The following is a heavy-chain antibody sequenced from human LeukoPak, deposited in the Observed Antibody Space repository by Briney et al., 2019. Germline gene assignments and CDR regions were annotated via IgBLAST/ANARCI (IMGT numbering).Heavy chain of an antibody. Sequence: GGSLRVSCAASGFTFSNAWMSWVRQAPGKGMEWVGRIKSKTDGGTTDYAAPVKGRFTISRDDSKNTLYLQMNSLKTEDTAVYYCTPASKMVFAYFDYWGQGTLVTVSS. CDR3: TPASKMVFAYFDY. V-gene: IGHV3-15*01. CDR2: IKSKTDGGTT. CDR1: GFTFSNAW. D-gene: IGHD3-10*01. J-gene: IGHJ4*02.